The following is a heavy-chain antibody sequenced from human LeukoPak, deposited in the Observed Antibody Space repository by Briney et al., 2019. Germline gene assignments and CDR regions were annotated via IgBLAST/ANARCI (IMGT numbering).Heavy chain of an antibody. Sequence: PSETLSLTCTVSGGSVSSGDYYWNWIRQHPGKGLEWIGYMYYSGTTYYNPSLQSRVSISIDTSENQFSLKLTSVTAADTAVYYCARWGYDSGGYYLDYWGQGTLVTVSS. CDR3: ARWGYDSGGYYLDY. V-gene: IGHV4-31*03. CDR2: MYYSGTT. J-gene: IGHJ4*02. CDR1: GGSVSSGDYY. D-gene: IGHD3-22*01.